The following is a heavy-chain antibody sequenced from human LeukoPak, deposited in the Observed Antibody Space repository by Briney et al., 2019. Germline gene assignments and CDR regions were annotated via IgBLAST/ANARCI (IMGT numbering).Heavy chain of an antibody. CDR3: ARGRYYGMDV. CDR2: VNSDGSST. Sequence: SGGSLRLSCAASGFTFTSYWMRWVRQAPGKGLVWVSRVNSDGSSTTYADSVKGRFTISRDNAKNTLYLQMNSLRAEDTAVYYCARGRYYGMDVWGQGTTVTVSS. V-gene: IGHV3-74*01. J-gene: IGHJ6*02. CDR1: GFTFTSYW.